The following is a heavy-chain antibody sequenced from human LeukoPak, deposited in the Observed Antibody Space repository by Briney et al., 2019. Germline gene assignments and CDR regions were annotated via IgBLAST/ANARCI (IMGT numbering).Heavy chain of an antibody. J-gene: IGHJ3*01. CDR2: YSGST. Sequence: SETLSLTCTVSGGSISSNYWSWIRQPPGKGLEWIGYYSGSTNYNPSLKSRVTISLDTSKNQFSLKPSSVTAADTAVYYCARGYSSSEEWGQGTMVTVSS. CDR3: ARGYSSSEE. D-gene: IGHD6-13*01. V-gene: IGHV4-59*01. CDR1: GGSISSNY.